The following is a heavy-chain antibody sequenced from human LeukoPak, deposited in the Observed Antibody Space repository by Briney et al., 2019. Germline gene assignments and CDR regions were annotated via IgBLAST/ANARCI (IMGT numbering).Heavy chain of an antibody. D-gene: IGHD3-3*01. J-gene: IGHJ4*02. V-gene: IGHV4-34*01. CDR1: GGSFSGYY. CDR2: INHSGST. Sequence: PSETLSLTCAVYGGSFSGYYWSWIRQPPGKGLEWIGEINHSGSTNYNPSLKSRVTMSVDTSKNPFSLKLSSVTAADTAVYYCARDRSVWSGSPYYFDYWGQGTLVTVSS. CDR3: ARDRSVWSGSPYYFDY.